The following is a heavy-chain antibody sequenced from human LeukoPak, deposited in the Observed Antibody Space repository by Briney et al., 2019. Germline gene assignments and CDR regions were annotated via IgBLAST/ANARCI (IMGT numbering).Heavy chain of an antibody. Sequence: ASVKVSCKASGYTFTDYHMHWVRQAPGQGLEWMEWINPKSGDTNYAQKFQGRVTVSRDTSITTAFMEVRRLRSDDTALYYCARGSRDESFQHWGQGTLVTVPS. V-gene: IGHV1-2*02. CDR2: INPKSGDT. J-gene: IGHJ1*01. CDR1: GYTFTDYH. CDR3: ARGSRDESFQH.